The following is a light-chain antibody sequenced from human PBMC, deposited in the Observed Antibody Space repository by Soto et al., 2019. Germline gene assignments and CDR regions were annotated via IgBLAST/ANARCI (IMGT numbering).Light chain of an antibody. J-gene: IGKJ2*01. CDR3: QQYGSSTS. CDR2: DAS. Sequence: EIVLTQSPDTLSLSPGERATLSCRASQSVSSNHLAWYQQKPGLAPRLLIYDASSRATGVPDRFSGGGSGTDFTLSISRLEPEDFGVYYCQQYGSSTSFGQGTKLEIK. CDR1: QSVSSNH. V-gene: IGKV3-20*01.